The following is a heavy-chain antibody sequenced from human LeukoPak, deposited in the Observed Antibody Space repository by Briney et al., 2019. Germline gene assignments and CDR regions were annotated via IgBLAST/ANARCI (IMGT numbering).Heavy chain of an antibody. CDR1: GYTFTAYY. Sequence: ASVKVSCKASGYTFTAYYMHWVRQAPGQGLEWMGWINPNSGGTNFAQKFQGRATMTRDTSISTAYMELSRLRSDDTAVYYCARVGLYSETDFDYWGQGTLVTVSS. CDR2: INPNSGGT. CDR3: ARVGLYSETDFDY. J-gene: IGHJ4*02. D-gene: IGHD3-3*01. V-gene: IGHV1-2*02.